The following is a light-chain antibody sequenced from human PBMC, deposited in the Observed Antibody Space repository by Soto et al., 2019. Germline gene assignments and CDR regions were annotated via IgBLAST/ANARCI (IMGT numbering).Light chain of an antibody. CDR1: KLGDKF. Sequence: SYELTQPPSVSVSPGQTASITCSGNKLGDKFASWYQQKPGQSPVVVIYRDNKRPSGIPERFSGSKSGDTATLTISGTQAMDEADYYCQAWDSLTVVFGGGTKLTVL. CDR3: QAWDSLTVV. CDR2: RDN. V-gene: IGLV3-1*01. J-gene: IGLJ2*01.